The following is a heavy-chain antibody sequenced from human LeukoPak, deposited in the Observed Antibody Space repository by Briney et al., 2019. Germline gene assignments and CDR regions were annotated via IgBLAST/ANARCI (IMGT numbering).Heavy chain of an antibody. J-gene: IGHJ3*02. V-gene: IGHV3-20*04. CDR3: ARSTESWSYRAFDI. CDR1: GFTFDDYG. D-gene: IGHD1-26*01. Sequence: GGSLRLSCAASGFTFDDYGMSWVRQAPGKGLEWVSGINWNGGSTGYADSVKGRFTISRDNAKNSLYLQMNSLRAEDTALYYCARSTESWSYRAFDIWGQGTTVTVSS. CDR2: INWNGGST.